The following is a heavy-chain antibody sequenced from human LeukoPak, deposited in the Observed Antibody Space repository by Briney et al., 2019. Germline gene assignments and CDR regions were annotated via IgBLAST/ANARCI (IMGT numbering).Heavy chain of an antibody. V-gene: IGHV3-23*01. D-gene: IGHD5-12*01. CDR3: TTDQRGYSGYPRDY. CDR2: ISGSGGST. J-gene: IGHJ4*02. Sequence: PGGSLRLSCAASGFTFSSYAMSWVRQAPGKGLEWVSAISGSGGSTYYADSVKGRFTISRDNSKNTLYLQMNSLKTEDTAVYYCTTDQRGYSGYPRDYWGQGTLVTVSS. CDR1: GFTFSSYA.